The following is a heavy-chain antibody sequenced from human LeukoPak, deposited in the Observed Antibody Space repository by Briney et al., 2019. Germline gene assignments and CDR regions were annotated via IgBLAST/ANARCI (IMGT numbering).Heavy chain of an antibody. D-gene: IGHD5-12*01. Sequence: GGSLRLSCAASGFTFSSYSMNWVRQAPGKGLEWASYISSSSSTIYYADSVKGRFTISRDNAKNLLYLQMNSLRAEDTAVYYCARDLESTSYSHQLYNWFDPWGQGTLVTVSS. J-gene: IGHJ5*02. CDR1: GFTFSSYS. V-gene: IGHV3-48*04. CDR2: ISSSSSTI. CDR3: ARDLESTSYSHQLYNWFDP.